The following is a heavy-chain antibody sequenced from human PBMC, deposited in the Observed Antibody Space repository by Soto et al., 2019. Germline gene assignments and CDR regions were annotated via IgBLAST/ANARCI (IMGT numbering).Heavy chain of an antibody. CDR3: ARHAPDYSYGMDV. J-gene: IGHJ6*02. CDR1: GGSISSGGYY. V-gene: IGHV4-31*03. CDR2: IYYSGST. Sequence: SETLSLTCTVSGGSISSGGYYWSWTRQHPGKGLEWIGYIYYSGSTYYNPSLKSRVTISVDTSKNQFSLKLSSVTAADTAVYYCARHAPDYSYGMDVWGQGTTVTVSS.